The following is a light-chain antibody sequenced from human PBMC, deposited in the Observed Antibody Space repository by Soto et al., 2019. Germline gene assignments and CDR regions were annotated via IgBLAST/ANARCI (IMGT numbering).Light chain of an antibody. J-gene: IGKJ1*01. Sequence: EIVMTQSPATLSVSPGERAALCCMASQSVSSNLAWYQQKPGRPPRLLIDGASSRATGVPARFSGSGSGTEFTLTISSLQSEDVAVYYCQQYHNWRTFGQGTKVEVK. CDR2: GAS. CDR3: QQYHNWRT. V-gene: IGKV3-15*01. CDR1: QSVSSN.